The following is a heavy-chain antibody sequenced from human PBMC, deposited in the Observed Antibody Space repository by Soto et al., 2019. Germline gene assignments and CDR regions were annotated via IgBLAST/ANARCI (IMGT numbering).Heavy chain of an antibody. D-gene: IGHD3-10*01. J-gene: IGHJ6*03. CDR2: IYYSGST. CDR1: GGSISSYY. Sequence: SETLSLTCTVSGGSISSYYWSWIRQPPGNGLEWIGYIYYSGSTNYNPSLKSRVTISVDTSKNQFSLKLSSVTAADTAVYYCARGKGSGSYQDVNRYYYYYYMDVWGKGTTVTVSS. CDR3: ARGKGSGSYQDVNRYYYYYYMDV. V-gene: IGHV4-59*01.